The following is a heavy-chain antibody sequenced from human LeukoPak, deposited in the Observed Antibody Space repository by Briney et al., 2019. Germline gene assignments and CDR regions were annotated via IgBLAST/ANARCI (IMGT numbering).Heavy chain of an antibody. CDR2: IYHSGST. V-gene: IGHV4-4*02. CDR3: ARGDSSWYRWFDP. D-gene: IGHD6-13*01. J-gene: IGHJ5*02. Sequence: SETLSLTCTVSGGSISSGDYYWSWVRQPPGKGLEWIGEIYHSGSTNYNPSLKSRVTISVDKSKNQFSLKLSSVTAADTAVYYCARGDSSWYRWFDPWGQGTLVTVSS. CDR1: GGSISSGDYY.